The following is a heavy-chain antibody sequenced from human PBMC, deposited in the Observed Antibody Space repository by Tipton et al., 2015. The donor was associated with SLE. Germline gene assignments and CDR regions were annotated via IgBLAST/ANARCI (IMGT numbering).Heavy chain of an antibody. Sequence: TLSLTCTVSGGSISDYYWTWIRQPPGKGLEWIGYIFYSGGTNYNPSLKSRVTISGDTSKNQFSLRLSSVTAADTAVHYCARGVLRPFDYWGQGTLVTVSS. CDR2: IFYSGGT. CDR3: ARGVLRPFDY. D-gene: IGHD1-1*01. V-gene: IGHV4-59*01. CDR1: GGSISDYY. J-gene: IGHJ4*02.